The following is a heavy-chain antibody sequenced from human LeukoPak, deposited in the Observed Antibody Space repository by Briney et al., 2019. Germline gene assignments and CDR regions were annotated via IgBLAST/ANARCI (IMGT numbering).Heavy chain of an antibody. CDR2: IYYSGST. CDR3: AVTYCYDPGDYYYGMDV. J-gene: IGHJ6*02. Sequence: SETLSLTCTVSGGSISSGSYYWSWIRQPPGKGLEWIGYIYYSGSTNYNPSLKSRVTISVDTSKNQFSLKLSSVTAADTAVYYCAVTYCYDPGDYYYGMDVWGQGTTVTVSS. D-gene: IGHD3-22*01. V-gene: IGHV4-61*01. CDR1: GGSISSGSYY.